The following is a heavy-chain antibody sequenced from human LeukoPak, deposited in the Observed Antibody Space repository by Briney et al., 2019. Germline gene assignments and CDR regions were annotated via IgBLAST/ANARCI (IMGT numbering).Heavy chain of an antibody. CDR3: ARWGMGMTTVTTWVPFDY. J-gene: IGHJ4*02. CDR1: GYTLTELS. CDR2: FDPEDGET. D-gene: IGHD4-17*01. Sequence: ASVKVSCKVSGYTLTELSMHWVRQAPGKGLEGMGGFDPEDGETIYAQKFQGRVTMNEDTSTDTAYMELSSLRSEDTAVYYCARWGMGMTTVTTWVPFDYWGQGTLVTVSS. V-gene: IGHV1-24*01.